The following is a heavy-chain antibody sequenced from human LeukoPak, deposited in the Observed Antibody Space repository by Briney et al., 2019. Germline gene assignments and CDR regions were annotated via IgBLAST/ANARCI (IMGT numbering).Heavy chain of an antibody. D-gene: IGHD3-9*01. CDR3: ALTNYHYYYMDV. V-gene: IGHV3-49*04. CDR2: IRSKVYGGTP. J-gene: IGHJ6*03. CDR1: GFTFGDYA. Sequence: PGRSLRLSCTASGFTFGDYAMTWVRQAPGKGLEWVGFIRSKVYGGTPEYAASVKGRFTISRDNAKNSLYLQMNSLRAEDTAVYYCALTNYHYYYMDVWGKGTTVTISS.